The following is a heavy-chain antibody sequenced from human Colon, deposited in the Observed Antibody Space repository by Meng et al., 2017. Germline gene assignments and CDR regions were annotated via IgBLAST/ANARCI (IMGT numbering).Heavy chain of an antibody. J-gene: IGHJ4*02. V-gene: IGHV4-31*01. CDR3: ARGSGTLRHFDY. CDR1: GGSISNGFFF. CDR2: VSHTGST. Sequence: RRESGPGLVKPSQTLSLTCTVSGGSISNGFFFWSWIRQHPLKGLEWIGSVSHTGSTSYNPSIQSLVTISRDTPKNQFSLNLTSVTAADTAVYFCARGSGTLRHFDYWGQGTLVTVSS. D-gene: IGHD1-26*01.